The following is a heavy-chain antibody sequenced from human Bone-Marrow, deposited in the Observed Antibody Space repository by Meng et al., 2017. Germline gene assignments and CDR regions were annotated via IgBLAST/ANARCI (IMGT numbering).Heavy chain of an antibody. Sequence: QVQLVESGGGVVQPGRSLRLSCAASGFTFSTFGMHWVRQAPGKGLDCVATISHDERNKHYADSVKGRFSISRDNSKNTLYLQMNSLRAEDTAVYYCARELRDSGDFWGQGTLVTVSS. CDR1: GFTFSTFG. CDR3: ARELRDSGDF. CDR2: ISHDERNK. D-gene: IGHD3-10*01. J-gene: IGHJ4*02. V-gene: IGHV3-30*03.